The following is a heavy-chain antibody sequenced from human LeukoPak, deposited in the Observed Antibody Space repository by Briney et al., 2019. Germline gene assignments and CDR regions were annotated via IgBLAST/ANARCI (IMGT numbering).Heavy chain of an antibody. Sequence: SETLSLTCAVSGGSISSYYWSWIRQPPGKGLEWIGYIYYSGSTNYNPSLKSRVTISVDTSKNQFSLKLSSVTAADTAVYYCARSIYGSGPFDPWGQGTLVTVSS. CDR1: GGSISSYY. J-gene: IGHJ5*02. CDR2: IYYSGST. CDR3: ARSIYGSGPFDP. V-gene: IGHV4-59*01. D-gene: IGHD3-10*01.